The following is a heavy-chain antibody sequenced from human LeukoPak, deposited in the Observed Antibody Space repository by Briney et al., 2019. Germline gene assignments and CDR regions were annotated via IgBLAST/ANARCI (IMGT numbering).Heavy chain of an antibody. Sequence: GGSLRLSCAASGFTFSDTWMHWVRQVPGEGLVWVSRIRSDGSDTRYAESVKGRFTISRDNAKNSLYLQMNSLRAEDTAVYYCARDLYRIVVVPHYFDYWGQGTLVTVSS. J-gene: IGHJ4*02. CDR2: IRSDGSDT. CDR3: ARDLYRIVVVPHYFDY. V-gene: IGHV3-74*01. D-gene: IGHD3-22*01. CDR1: GFTFSDTW.